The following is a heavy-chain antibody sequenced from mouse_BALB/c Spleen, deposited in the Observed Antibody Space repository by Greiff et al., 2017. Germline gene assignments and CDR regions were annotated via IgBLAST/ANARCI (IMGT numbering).Heavy chain of an antibody. J-gene: IGHJ3*01. V-gene: IGHV1S135*01. D-gene: IGHD1-1*01. CDR2: IDPYNGGT. Sequence: VQLQQSGPELVKPGASVKVSCKASGYAFTSYNMYWVKQSHGKSLEWIGYIDPYNGGTSYNQKFKGKATLTVDKSSSTAYMHLNSLTSEDSAVYYCARDHYGSSTWFAYWGQGTLVTVSA. CDR3: ARDHYGSSTWFAY. CDR1: GYAFTSYN.